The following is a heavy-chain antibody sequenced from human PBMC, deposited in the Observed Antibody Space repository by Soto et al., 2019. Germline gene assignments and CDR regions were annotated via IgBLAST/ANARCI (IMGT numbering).Heavy chain of an antibody. J-gene: IGHJ5*02. CDR2: IDWDDDK. V-gene: IGHV2-70*04. D-gene: IGHD1-1*01. CDR3: AKTGTDGSWFDP. Sequence: SGPTLVNPTQTLTLTCTFSGFSLSTSGMRVSWIRQPPGKALEWLARIDWDDDKFYSTSLKTRLTISKDTSKNQVVLTMTNIGPVDTATYYCAKTGTDGSWFDPWGQGTLVTVSS. CDR1: GFSLSTSGMR.